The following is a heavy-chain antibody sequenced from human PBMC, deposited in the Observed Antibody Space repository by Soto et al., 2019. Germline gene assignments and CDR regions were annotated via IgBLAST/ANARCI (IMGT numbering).Heavy chain of an antibody. CDR2: ISAYNGNT. Sequence: QVQLVQSGAEVKKPGASVKVSCKASGYTFTSYGISWVRQAPGQGLEWMGWISAYNGNTNYAQKLQGRATMTTDTSTSTACRDLTSPPSDDTAVYDCAKAGRAPGANWFAPWRQRTLFTVSS. CDR1: GYTFTSYG. D-gene: IGHD1-1*01. CDR3: AKAGRAPGANWFAP. J-gene: IGHJ5*02. V-gene: IGHV1-18*04.